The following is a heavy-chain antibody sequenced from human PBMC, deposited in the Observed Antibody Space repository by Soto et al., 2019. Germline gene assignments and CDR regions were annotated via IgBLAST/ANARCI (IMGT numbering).Heavy chain of an antibody. CDR1: GFTFDSYA. D-gene: IGHD3-3*01. CDR2: FGRSGST. CDR3: VKGRTSGESYNYFDH. Sequence: PGGSLRLSCAASGFTFDSYAMIWVRQAPGKGLEWVSAFGRSGSTYYADSVKGRFTVSRDNSKNTLYLQMNSLRAEDTAIYYCVKGRTSGESYNYFDHWGQGTPVTVSS. J-gene: IGHJ4*02. V-gene: IGHV3-23*01.